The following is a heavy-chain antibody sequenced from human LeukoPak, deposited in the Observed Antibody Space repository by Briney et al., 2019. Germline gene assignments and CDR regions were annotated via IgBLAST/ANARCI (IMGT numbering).Heavy chain of an antibody. CDR2: LNSDGIRT. CDR3: ARAGFYNGYDY. V-gene: IGHV3-74*01. Sequence: PGGSLRLSCEGFGLAVSTYSMHWVRQTPGQGLMWVSRLNSDGIRTDYADSVRGRFTISRDNAKNTFYMYMDSLRAEDTAVYYCARAGFYNGYDYWGQGTLVTVSS. J-gene: IGHJ4*02. CDR1: GLAVSTYS. D-gene: IGHD5-18*01.